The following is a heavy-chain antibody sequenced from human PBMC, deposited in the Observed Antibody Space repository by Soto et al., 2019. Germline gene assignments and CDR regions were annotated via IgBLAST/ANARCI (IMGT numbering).Heavy chain of an antibody. Sequence: GGALRLSCAASGFTFTMYSMNWVRHAPGKGLEWVSSISSTTNYIYYGDSMKGRFTISRDNAKNSLYLEMNSLRAEDTAVYYCARESEDLTSNFDYWGQGTLVTVSS. CDR3: ARESEDLTSNFDY. J-gene: IGHJ4*02. CDR2: ISSTTNYI. CDR1: GFTFTMYS. V-gene: IGHV3-21*06.